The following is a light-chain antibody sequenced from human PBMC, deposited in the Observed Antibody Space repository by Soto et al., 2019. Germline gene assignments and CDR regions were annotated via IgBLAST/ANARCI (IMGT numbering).Light chain of an antibody. CDR1: QSLNLY. CDR2: GAS. CDR3: QQSYRSPYT. Sequence: IQITQSPSSPSASVGDSVTVTCRASQSLNLYLNWYQQKPGKAPTLLIYGASSLQSGVQSRFTGGGSRTDFTLTISSLQPEDFATYYCQQSYRSPYTFGQGPKLEIK. J-gene: IGKJ2*01. V-gene: IGKV1-39*01.